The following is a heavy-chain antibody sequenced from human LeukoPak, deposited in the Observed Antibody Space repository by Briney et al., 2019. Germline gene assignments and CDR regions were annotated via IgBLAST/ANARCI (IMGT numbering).Heavy chain of an antibody. J-gene: IGHJ5*02. Sequence: SETLSLTCTVSGGSISSYYWSWIRQPPGKGLEWIGYIYYNGNTNYNPSLKSRVTMSVDTSKNQFSLNLSSVTAADTAVYFCARGPYCSSTSCYRADSWFDPWGQGTLVTVSS. V-gene: IGHV4-59*08. D-gene: IGHD2-2*02. CDR2: IYYNGNT. CDR1: GGSISSYY. CDR3: ARGPYCSSTSCYRADSWFDP.